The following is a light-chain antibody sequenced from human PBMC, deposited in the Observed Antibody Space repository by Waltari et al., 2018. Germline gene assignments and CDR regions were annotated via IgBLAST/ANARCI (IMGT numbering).Light chain of an antibody. Sequence: DIVMTQSPDSLAVSLGERATINCKSSQTVLYSSNNKNYLAWFQQEPGHPPKLLISWASTRESGVPDRFNGSGSGTDFTLTINSLQAEDVAVYYCQQYYGSPLTFGGGTKVEIK. V-gene: IGKV4-1*01. CDR3: QQYYGSPLT. CDR2: WAS. J-gene: IGKJ4*01. CDR1: QTVLYSSNNKNY.